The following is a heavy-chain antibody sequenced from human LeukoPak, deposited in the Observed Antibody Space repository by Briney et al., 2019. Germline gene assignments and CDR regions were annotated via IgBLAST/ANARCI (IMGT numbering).Heavy chain of an antibody. D-gene: IGHD1-26*01. Sequence: GGSLRLSCAASGFTFSSYAMTWVRQAPGKGLEWVSAISGSGGSTYYADSVKGRFTISRDNSQNTLYLQMNSLRAVDTAVYYCAKDPAVGGTAEYFQHWGQGTLVTVSS. CDR1: GFTFSSYA. V-gene: IGHV3-23*01. CDR2: ISGSGGST. CDR3: AKDPAVGGTAEYFQH. J-gene: IGHJ1*01.